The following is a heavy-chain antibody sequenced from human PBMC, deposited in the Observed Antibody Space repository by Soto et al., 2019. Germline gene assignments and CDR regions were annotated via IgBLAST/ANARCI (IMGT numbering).Heavy chain of an antibody. D-gene: IGHD2-2*01. CDR2: IYYSGST. J-gene: IGHJ4*02. V-gene: IGHV4-39*01. Sequence: SETLSLTCTVSGGSISSSSYYWGWIRQPPGKGLEWIGGIYYSGSTYYNPSLKSRVTISVDTSKNQFSLKLSSVTAADTAVYYCARGGYCSSTSCYGIDYWGQGTLVTVSS. CDR1: GGSISSSSYY. CDR3: ARGGYCSSTSCYGIDY.